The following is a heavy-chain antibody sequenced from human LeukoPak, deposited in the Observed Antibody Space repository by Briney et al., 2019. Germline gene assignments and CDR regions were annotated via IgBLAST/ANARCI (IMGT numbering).Heavy chain of an antibody. Sequence: GGSLRLSCAASGFTVSSNYMSWVRQAPGKGLEWVSVIYSGGSTYYADSVKGRFTISRDNSKNTLYLQMNSLRAEDTAVYYCARDNVWFGEHYYYMDVWGKGTTVTISS. CDR1: GFTVSSNY. V-gene: IGHV3-66*01. CDR2: IYSGGST. J-gene: IGHJ6*03. CDR3: ARDNVWFGEHYYYMDV. D-gene: IGHD3-10*01.